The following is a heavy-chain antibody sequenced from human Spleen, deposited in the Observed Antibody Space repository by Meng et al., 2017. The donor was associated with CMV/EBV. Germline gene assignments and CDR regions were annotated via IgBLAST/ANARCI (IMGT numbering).Heavy chain of an antibody. CDR2: IYPGDSDT. V-gene: IGHV5-51*01. J-gene: IGHJ1*01. Sequence: KVSCKASGYTFTGYYIHWQRQMPGKGLEWMGIIYPGDSDTRYSPYFQGQVNISADKSISTAYLQWSSMKASDTAMYYCARQNYYDSSVYYTFQHWGQGTLVTVSS. D-gene: IGHD3-22*01. CDR3: ARQNYYDSSVYYTFQH. CDR1: GYTFTGYY.